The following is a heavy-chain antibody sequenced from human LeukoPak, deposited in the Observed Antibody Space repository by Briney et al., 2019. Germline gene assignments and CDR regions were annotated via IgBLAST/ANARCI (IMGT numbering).Heavy chain of an antibody. CDR2: INHSGST. Sequence: PSETLSLTCAVYGGSFSGYYWSWIRQPPGKGLEWIGEINHSGSTNYNPSLKSRVTISVDTSKNQFSLKLSSVTAADTAVYYCARSGTSIKWFDPWGQGTLVTVSS. CDR3: ARSGTSIKWFDP. CDR1: GGSFSGYY. V-gene: IGHV4-34*01. D-gene: IGHD1-1*01. J-gene: IGHJ5*02.